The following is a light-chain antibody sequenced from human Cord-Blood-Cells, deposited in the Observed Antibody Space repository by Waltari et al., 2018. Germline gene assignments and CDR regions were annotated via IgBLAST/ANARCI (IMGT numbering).Light chain of an antibody. CDR3: QQYYSTPFT. Sequence: DIVMTQSPDSLAVSLRARATINCKSSPSVLYSSNNKNYLAWYQQKPGQPPKLLIYWAATREAGVPDRFSGSGSGTDFTLTISSLQAEDVAVYYCQQYYSTPFTFGPGTKVDIK. CDR1: PSVLYSSNNKNY. V-gene: IGKV4-1*01. J-gene: IGKJ3*01. CDR2: WAA.